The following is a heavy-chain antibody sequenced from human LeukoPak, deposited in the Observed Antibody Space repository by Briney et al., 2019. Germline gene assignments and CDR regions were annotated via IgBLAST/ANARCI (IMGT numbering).Heavy chain of an antibody. CDR1: GFTFSSYA. D-gene: IGHD3-10*01. CDR3: ANFPGGSS. V-gene: IGHV3-30-3*01. CDR2: ISYDGSNK. Sequence: GRSLRLSCAASGFTFSSYAMHWVRQAPGKGLEWVAVISYDGSNKYYADSVKGRFTISRDNSKNTLYLQMNSLRAEDTAVYHCANFPGGSSWGPGTLVTVSS. J-gene: IGHJ5*02.